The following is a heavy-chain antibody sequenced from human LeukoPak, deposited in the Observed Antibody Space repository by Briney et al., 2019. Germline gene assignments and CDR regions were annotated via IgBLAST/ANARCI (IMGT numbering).Heavy chain of an antibody. CDR1: GGSISGYY. CDR3: ARGDYRFDY. CDR2: IFYSGST. D-gene: IGHD4-11*01. J-gene: IGHJ4*02. V-gene: IGHV4-59*12. Sequence: PSETLSLTCTVSGGSISGYYWSWIRQPPGKGLEWITYIFYSGSTNYNPSLKSRVTISVDTSKNQFSLKLSSVTAADTAVYYCARGDYRFDYWGQGTLVTVSS.